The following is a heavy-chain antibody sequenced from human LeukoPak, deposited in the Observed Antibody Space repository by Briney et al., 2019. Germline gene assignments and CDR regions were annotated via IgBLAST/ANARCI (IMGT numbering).Heavy chain of an antibody. J-gene: IGHJ4*02. Sequence: GGSLRLSCAVSGFTVSSAYMSWVRQAPEGKGLEWASVIYSDGSTYYADSVKGRFTISRDNSKNMLYLQMNSLRAEDTGLYYCTRETGATDSWGQGALVTVSS. D-gene: IGHD1-26*01. V-gene: IGHV3-66*01. CDR3: TRETGATDS. CDR1: GFTVSSAY. CDR2: IYSDGST.